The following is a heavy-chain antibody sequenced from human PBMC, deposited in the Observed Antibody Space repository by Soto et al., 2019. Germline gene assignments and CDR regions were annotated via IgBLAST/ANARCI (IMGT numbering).Heavy chain of an antibody. V-gene: IGHV3-66*01. D-gene: IGHD3-10*01. CDR2: IYSGGST. Sequence: LALTCTVSGGSLKSGGYYWSWVRHAPGKGLEWVSVIYSGGSTYYADSVKGRFTISRDNSKNTLYLQMNSLRAEDTAGEYCARDMVRGMDGWGQGTTVTVSS. CDR1: GGSLKSGGYY. CDR3: ARDMVRGMDG. J-gene: IGHJ6*02.